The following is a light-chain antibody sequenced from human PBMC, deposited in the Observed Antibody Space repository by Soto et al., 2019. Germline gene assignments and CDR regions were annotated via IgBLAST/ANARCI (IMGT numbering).Light chain of an antibody. J-gene: IGLJ1*01. V-gene: IGLV2-8*01. CDR2: EVS. Sequence: QSALTQPPSASGSPGQSVTISCTGTSSDVGGYNYVSWYQQHPGKAPKLMIYEVSKRPSGVPDRFSGSKSGNTASLTVSGLQAEEEADYYGSSYAGSLDVFGTGTK. CDR3: SSYAGSLDV. CDR1: SSDVGGYNY.